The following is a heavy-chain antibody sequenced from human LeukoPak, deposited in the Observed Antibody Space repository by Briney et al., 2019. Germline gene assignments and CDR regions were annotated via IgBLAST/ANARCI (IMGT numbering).Heavy chain of an antibody. Sequence: ASVKVSCKASGGTFSSYAISWVRQAPGQGLEWMGGIIPIFGTANYARKFQGRVTITADESTSTACMELSSLRSEDTAVYYCASSVLRYFDGDDYWGQGTLVTVSS. CDR3: ASSVLRYFDGDDY. V-gene: IGHV1-69*13. D-gene: IGHD3-9*01. CDR1: GGTFSSYA. CDR2: IIPIFGTA. J-gene: IGHJ4*02.